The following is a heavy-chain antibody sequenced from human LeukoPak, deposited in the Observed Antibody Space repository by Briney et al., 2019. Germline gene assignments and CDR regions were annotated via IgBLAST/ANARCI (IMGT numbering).Heavy chain of an antibody. CDR2: INHSGST. CDR3: ARVLKRAVAGPSLDY. V-gene: IGHV4-34*01. Sequence: PSETLSLTCAVYGGSFRGYYWSWIRQPPAKGLEWTGEINHSGSTNYNPSLKSRVTISVDTSKNQFSLKLSSVTAADTAVYYCARVLKRAVAGPSLDYWGKGTRVTVSS. D-gene: IGHD6-19*01. J-gene: IGHJ4*02. CDR1: GGSFRGYY.